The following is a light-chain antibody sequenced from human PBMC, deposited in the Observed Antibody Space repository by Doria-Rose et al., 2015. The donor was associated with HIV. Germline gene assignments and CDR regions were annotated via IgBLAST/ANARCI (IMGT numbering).Light chain of an antibody. CDR3: HQYGTSWT. CDR1: QSFSSTY. V-gene: IGKV3-20*01. J-gene: IGKJ1*01. Sequence: EIVLTQSPGTLSLSPGERATLSRRASQSFSSTYLAWYQQKPGQAPSLLIHDGSTRATGIPDGFSASGSGTDFTLTINRLEPEDFALYYCHQYGTSWTFGQGTKVEI. CDR2: DGS.